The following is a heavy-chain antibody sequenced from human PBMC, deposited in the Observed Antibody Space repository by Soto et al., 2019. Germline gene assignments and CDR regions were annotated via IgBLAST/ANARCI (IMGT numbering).Heavy chain of an antibody. J-gene: IGHJ4*02. CDR1: GDSISGSS. Sequence: QVQLQESGPGLVKPSETLSLTCTVSGDSISGSSWSWIRQPPGKGLEWMAYMYFSGSTNYNPSLTSRVTISVDTSKNLFALKLRSVTAADTAVYYCARGCGWYFHWGQGTLVTVSS. CDR2: MYFSGST. V-gene: IGHV4-59*01. CDR3: ARGCGWYFH. D-gene: IGHD6-19*01.